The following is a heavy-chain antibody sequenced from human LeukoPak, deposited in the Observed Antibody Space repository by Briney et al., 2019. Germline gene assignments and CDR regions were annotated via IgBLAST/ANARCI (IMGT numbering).Heavy chain of an antibody. Sequence: SETLSLTCTVSGGSISSGGYYWSWIRQPPGKGLEWIGYIYHSGSTYYNPSLKSRVTISVDRSKNQFSLKLSSVTAADTAVYYCARADYYDSSGYYYGDAFDIWGQGTMVTVSS. CDR1: GGSISSGGYY. V-gene: IGHV4-30-2*01. D-gene: IGHD3-22*01. CDR2: IYHSGST. CDR3: ARADYYDSSGYYYGDAFDI. J-gene: IGHJ3*02.